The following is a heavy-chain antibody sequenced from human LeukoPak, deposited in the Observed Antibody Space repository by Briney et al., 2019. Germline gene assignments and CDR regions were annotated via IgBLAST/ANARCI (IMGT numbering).Heavy chain of an antibody. Sequence: GGSLRLSCAASGFTFCSYAMHWVRPAPGKGREYVSAISSNGGSTYYANSVKGRFTISRDNSKNTLYLQMGSRRAEDKAVYYCARVSWYGGDYWGQGTLVTVSS. CDR3: ARVSWYGGDY. CDR1: GFTFCSYA. D-gene: IGHD6-13*01. CDR2: ISSNGGST. J-gene: IGHJ4*02. V-gene: IGHV3-64*01.